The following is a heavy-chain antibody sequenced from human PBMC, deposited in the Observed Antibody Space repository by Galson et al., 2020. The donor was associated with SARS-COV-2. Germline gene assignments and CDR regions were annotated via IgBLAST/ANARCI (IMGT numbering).Heavy chain of an antibody. V-gene: IGHV3-30*04. CDR1: GFTFSTYT. CDR2: ISYDGNTN. D-gene: IGHD6-6*01. J-gene: IGHJ4*02. CDR3: ARDIAARRLRMDY. Sequence: GESLKISCAASGFTFSTYTMDWVRQAPGKGLEWVAVISYDGNTNYFADSVKGRFTISRDNSKNTLHLQMNSLRPEDTAVYYCARDIAARRLRMDYWGQGTLVTVAS.